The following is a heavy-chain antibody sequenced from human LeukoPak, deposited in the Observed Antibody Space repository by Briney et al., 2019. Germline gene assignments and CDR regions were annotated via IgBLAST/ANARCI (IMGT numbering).Heavy chain of an antibody. CDR1: GGSFSGYY. J-gene: IGHJ4*02. V-gene: IGHV4-34*01. CDR2: INHSGST. Sequence: SETLSLTCAVYGGSFSGYYWSWIRQPPGKGLEWIGEINHSGSTNYNPSLKSRVTISVDTSKNQFSLKLSSVTAADTAVYYCARTSVKYYYGSGSYYIGDRPPRFDYWGQGTLVTVSS. CDR3: ARTSVKYYYGSGSYYIGDRPPRFDY. D-gene: IGHD3-10*01.